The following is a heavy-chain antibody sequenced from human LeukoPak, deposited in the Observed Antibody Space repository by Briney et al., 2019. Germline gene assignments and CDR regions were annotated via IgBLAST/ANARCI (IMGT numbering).Heavy chain of an antibody. Sequence: GRSLRLSCAASGFTFDDYAMHWVRQAPGKGLEWVSGISWYSGSIGYADSVKGRFSISRDNAKNSLYLQMNSLRAEDTALYYCAKDRRIAAAGYYFDYWGQGTLVTVSS. CDR1: GFTFDDYA. J-gene: IGHJ4*02. CDR3: AKDRRIAAAGYYFDY. D-gene: IGHD6-13*01. CDR2: ISWYSGSI. V-gene: IGHV3-9*01.